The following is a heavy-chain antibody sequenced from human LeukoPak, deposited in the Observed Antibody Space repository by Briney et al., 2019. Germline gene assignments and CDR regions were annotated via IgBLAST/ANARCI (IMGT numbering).Heavy chain of an antibody. CDR3: ARGGSYLSAFDI. CDR2: ISTSSITK. D-gene: IGHD1-26*01. Sequence: GGSLRLSCAASGFTLSNYNMNWVRQAPGKGLEWVSYISTSSITKYYADSVKGRFTISRDNARNSLYLQMNSLRAEDTAVYYCARGGSYLSAFDIWGQGTMVTVSS. J-gene: IGHJ3*02. CDR1: GFTLSNYN. V-gene: IGHV3-48*01.